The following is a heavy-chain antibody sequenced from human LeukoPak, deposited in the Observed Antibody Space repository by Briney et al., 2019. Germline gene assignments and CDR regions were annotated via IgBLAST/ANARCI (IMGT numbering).Heavy chain of an antibody. V-gene: IGHV3-9*01. CDR3: AKDFRPRSYYYYMDV. CDR2: ITWNSDNI. J-gene: IGHJ6*03. CDR1: GFTFDDYA. D-gene: IGHD6-6*01. Sequence: PGRSLRLSCAASGFTFDDYAMHWVRQAPGKGLEWVSGITWNSDNIEYADSVKGRFTISRDNSKNTLYLQMNSLRAEDTAVYYCAKDFRPRSYYYYMDVWGKGTTVTISS.